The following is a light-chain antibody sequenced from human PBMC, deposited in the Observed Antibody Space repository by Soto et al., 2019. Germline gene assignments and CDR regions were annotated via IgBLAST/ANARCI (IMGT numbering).Light chain of an antibody. CDR1: SSDVGTYNL. Sequence: QSALTQPASVSGSPGQSITISCTGSSSDVGTYNLVSWYQHHPGKAPKLMISEVIKRPSGVSHRFSGSKSGNTASLTISGLQAEDEADYYCCSYAGSSIFVFGGGTKLTVL. J-gene: IGLJ2*01. V-gene: IGLV2-23*02. CDR2: EVI. CDR3: CSYAGSSIFV.